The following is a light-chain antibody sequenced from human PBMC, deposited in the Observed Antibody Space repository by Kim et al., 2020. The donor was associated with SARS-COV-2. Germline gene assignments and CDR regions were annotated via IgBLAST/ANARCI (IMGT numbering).Light chain of an antibody. V-gene: IGLV2-8*01. CDR1: GSDVGGYNF. Sequence: GQSVTVSCTGTGSDVGGYNFVSWYQQHPGRAPKLVIFEVNKRPSGVPDRFSGSKSGNTASLTISGLQAEDEADYYFNPYTSSNTFVLGSGTRLTVL. J-gene: IGLJ1*01. CDR2: EVN. CDR3: NPYTSSNTFV.